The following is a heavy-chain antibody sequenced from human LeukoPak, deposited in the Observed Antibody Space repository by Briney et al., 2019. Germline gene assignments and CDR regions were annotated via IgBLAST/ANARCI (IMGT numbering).Heavy chain of an antibody. CDR3: AKVPCSSTSCQGDFDY. Sequence: GGSLRLSCAASGFTFSSYAMSWVRQAPGKGLEWVSAISGSGGSTYYADSVKGRFTISRDNSKNTLYLQMNSLRAEDTAVYYCAKVPCSSTSCQGDFDYWGQGTLVTVSS. CDR1: GFTFSSYA. J-gene: IGHJ4*02. V-gene: IGHV3-23*01. CDR2: ISGSGGST. D-gene: IGHD2-2*01.